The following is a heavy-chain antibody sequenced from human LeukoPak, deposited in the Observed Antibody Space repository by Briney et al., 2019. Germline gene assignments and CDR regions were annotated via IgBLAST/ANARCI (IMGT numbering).Heavy chain of an antibody. D-gene: IGHD6-19*01. V-gene: IGHV3-33*08. J-gene: IGHJ4*02. CDR3: TRDIWSSSGWYFDF. CDR1: GLTFSIYD. CDR2: IYFDGSNK. Sequence: GGSLRLSCAASGLTFSIYDVQWLRQAPGKGLEWVGLIYFDGSNKRYADSVRGLFTVSRDNYKNMVYLQMESLRADDTAMYYCTRDIWSSSGWYFDFWGQGTLVCVSS.